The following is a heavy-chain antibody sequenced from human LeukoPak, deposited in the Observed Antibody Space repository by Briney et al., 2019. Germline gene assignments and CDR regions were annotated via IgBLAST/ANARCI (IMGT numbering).Heavy chain of an antibody. CDR3: TRDGYADSATDAFDV. J-gene: IGHJ3*01. D-gene: IGHD4-17*01. CDR1: GFTFSSYW. CDR2: IKQDGSQN. Sequence: PGGSLRLSCVGSGFTFSSYWMSWVRQAPGKGLEWVANIKQDGSQNNYVESLKGRFTISRDNAKNSLYLQLNSLRAEDTAVYYCTRDGYADSATDAFDVWGQGTMVTVSS. V-gene: IGHV3-7*01.